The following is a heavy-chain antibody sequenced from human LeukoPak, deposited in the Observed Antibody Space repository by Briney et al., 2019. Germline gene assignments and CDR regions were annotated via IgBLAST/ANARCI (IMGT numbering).Heavy chain of an antibody. CDR2: IFYSGST. CDR1: GGSISTSSYY. V-gene: IGHV4-39*07. D-gene: IGHD3-9*01. Sequence: PSETLSLTCTVSGGSISTSSYYWGWVRQPPGKGLEWIGNIFYSGSTYYSPSLKSRVTISVDTSKNQFSLKLSSVTAADTAVYYCARGVPDWPNYYFDYWGQGTLVTVSS. J-gene: IGHJ4*02. CDR3: ARGVPDWPNYYFDY.